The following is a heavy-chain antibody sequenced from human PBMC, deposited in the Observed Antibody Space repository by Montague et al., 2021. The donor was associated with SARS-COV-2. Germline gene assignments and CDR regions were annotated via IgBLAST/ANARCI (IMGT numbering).Heavy chain of an antibody. CDR3: ARGMIRGVPTPFDY. CDR1: SGSIISSDYY. D-gene: IGHD3-10*01. J-gene: IGHJ4*02. Sequence: SETLSLTCSISSGSIISSDYYWCWIRQPPGKELEWIGNIYYSGTTYYNPSLRSRATISVDTSKNHLSLRLSSVTAADTAVYFCARGMIRGVPTPFDYWGQGSQVTVSS. V-gene: IGHV4-39*02. CDR2: IYYSGTT.